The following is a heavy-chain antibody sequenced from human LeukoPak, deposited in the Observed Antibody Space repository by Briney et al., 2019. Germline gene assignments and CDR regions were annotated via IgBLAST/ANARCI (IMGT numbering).Heavy chain of an antibody. Sequence: GGSLRLSCAASGFTFSSYSMNWVRQAPGKGLEWVSYISSSSGTIYYADSVKGRFTISRDNSKNTLYLQMNSLRAEDTAVYYCARSAEWGQGTLVTVSS. CDR1: GFTFSSYS. CDR3: ARSAE. J-gene: IGHJ4*02. CDR2: ISSSSGTI. V-gene: IGHV3-48*01.